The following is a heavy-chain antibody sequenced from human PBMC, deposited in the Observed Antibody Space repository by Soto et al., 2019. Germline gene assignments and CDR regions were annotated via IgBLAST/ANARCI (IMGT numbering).Heavy chain of an antibody. J-gene: IGHJ4*02. V-gene: IGHV2-5*02. CDR1: GFSLRSSGVG. Sequence: QITLRESGPPRVRPTQPLTLTCNFSGFSLRSSGVGVGWIRQSPGKAPEWLVVIYWDDDKRYSPSLKSRITITKDTSKNHVVLTMANMDPVDTGIYYCAHRALYSGSYWDGGYFDTWGQGTPVTVSP. D-gene: IGHD1-26*01. CDR3: AHRALYSGSYWDGGYFDT. CDR2: IYWDDDK.